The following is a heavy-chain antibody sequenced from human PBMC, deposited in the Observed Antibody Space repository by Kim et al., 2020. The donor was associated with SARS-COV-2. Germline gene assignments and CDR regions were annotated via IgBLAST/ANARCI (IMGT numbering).Heavy chain of an antibody. D-gene: IGHD6-19*01. Sequence: ASVKVSCKTSGYTFMSYGITWVRQAPGQGPEWLGWISAYDGRTNYAQRLQGRLTVTMDSSTETVFMELRNLRSDDTAVYYCARGDFDASGFWNHWGQGTLGIVSS. CDR2: ISAYDGRT. J-gene: IGHJ5*02. CDR3: ARGDFDASGFWNH. CDR1: GYTFMSYG. V-gene: IGHV1-18*01.